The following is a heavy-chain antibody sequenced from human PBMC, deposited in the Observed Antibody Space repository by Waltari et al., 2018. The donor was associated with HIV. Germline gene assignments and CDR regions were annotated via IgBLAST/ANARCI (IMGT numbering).Heavy chain of an antibody. CDR3: ARDCEGSGGSCSDY. CDR2: ISSTSNTI. D-gene: IGHD2-15*01. Sequence: EVKLVESGGGLVQPGGSLRLSCAASGFTFSRYSMNWVRQAPGKGLEWVSYISSTSNTIYYGDSVKGRFTISRDNAKKSLYLQMNSLRAEDTAVYYCARDCEGSGGSCSDYWGQGTLVTVSS. J-gene: IGHJ4*02. V-gene: IGHV3-48*01. CDR1: GFTFSRYS.